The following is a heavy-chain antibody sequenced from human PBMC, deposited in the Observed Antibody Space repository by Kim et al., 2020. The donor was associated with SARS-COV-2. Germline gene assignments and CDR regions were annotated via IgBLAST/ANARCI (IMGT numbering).Heavy chain of an antibody. Sequence: YYADSGKGRFTISRENSKNTLYLQMNSLRAKDTAVYYCANRAYSSSCKVYWGQGTLVTVSS. CDR3: ANRAYSSSCKVY. V-gene: IGHV3-23*01. D-gene: IGHD6-6*01. J-gene: IGHJ4*02.